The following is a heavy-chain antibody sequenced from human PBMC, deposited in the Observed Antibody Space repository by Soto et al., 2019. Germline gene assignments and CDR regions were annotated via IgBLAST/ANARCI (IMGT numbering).Heavy chain of an antibody. J-gene: IGHJ6*02. D-gene: IGHD6-19*01. CDR2: IYYSGST. CDR1: GGSISSYY. V-gene: IGHV4-59*01. CDR3: ARDTSGWRTLGYYYGMDV. Sequence: SEILSLTCTVSGGSISSYYWSWIRQPPGKGLEWIGYIYYSGSTNYNPSLKSRVTISVDTSKNQFSLKLSSVTAADTAVYYCARDTSGWRTLGYYYGMDVWGQGTTVTVSS.